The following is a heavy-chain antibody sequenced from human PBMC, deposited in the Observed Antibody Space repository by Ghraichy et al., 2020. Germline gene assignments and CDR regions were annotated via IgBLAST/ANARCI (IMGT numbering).Heavy chain of an antibody. CDR2: IKEDGSEK. CDR1: GFTFRSYW. J-gene: IGHJ6*02. CDR3: ARGEVYGSGTYYYYGMDV. Sequence: ESLNISCEASGFTFRSYWMTWVRQAPGKGLEWVANIKEDGSEKYYVDSVKGRFTISRDNAKNSVYVQMNRLRAEDTAVYYCARGEVYGSGTYYYYGMDVWGQGTTVTVSS. D-gene: IGHD3-10*01. V-gene: IGHV3-7*01.